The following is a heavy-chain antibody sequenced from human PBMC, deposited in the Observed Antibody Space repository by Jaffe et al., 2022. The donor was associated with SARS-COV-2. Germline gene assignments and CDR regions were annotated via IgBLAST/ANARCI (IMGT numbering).Heavy chain of an antibody. D-gene: IGHD1-26*01. CDR2: INPNSGGT. V-gene: IGHV1-2*04. CDR1: GYTFTGYY. Sequence: QVQLVQSGAEVKKPGASVKVSCKASGYTFTGYYMHWVRQAPGQGLEWMGWINPNSGGTNYAQKFQGWVTMTRDTSISTAYMELSRLRSDDTAVYYCARESWDSGSYSYGMDVWGQGTTVTVSS. CDR3: ARESWDSGSYSYGMDV. J-gene: IGHJ6*02.